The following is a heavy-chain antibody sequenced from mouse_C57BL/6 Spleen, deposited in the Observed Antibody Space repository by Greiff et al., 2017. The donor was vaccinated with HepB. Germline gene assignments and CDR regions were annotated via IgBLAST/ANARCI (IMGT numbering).Heavy chain of an antibody. D-gene: IGHD1-1*01. CDR1: GYAFSSSW. Sequence: QVQLQQSGPELVKPGASVKISCKASGYAFSSSWMNWVKQRPGKGLEWIGRIYPGDGDTNYNGKFKGKATLTADKSSSTAYMQLSSLTSEDSAVYFCARSYSYGSSGLGTYYWGQGTTLTVSS. V-gene: IGHV1-82*01. J-gene: IGHJ2*01. CDR3: ARSYSYGSSGLGTYY. CDR2: IYPGDGDT.